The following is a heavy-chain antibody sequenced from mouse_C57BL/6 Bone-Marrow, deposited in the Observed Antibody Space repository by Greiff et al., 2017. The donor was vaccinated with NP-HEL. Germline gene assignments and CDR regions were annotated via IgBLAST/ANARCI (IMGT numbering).Heavy chain of an antibody. CDR3: ARYERTERGYYFDD. CDR2: IYPGSGST. CDR1: GYTFTSYW. V-gene: IGHV1-55*01. D-gene: IGHD2-3*01. J-gene: IGHJ2*01. Sequence: QVQLQQSGAELVKPGASVKMSCKASGYTFTSYWITWVKQRPGQGLEWIGDIYPGSGSTNYNEKFKSKATLTVDTSSSTAYMQLSSLTSEDSAVYYCARYERTERGYYFDDWGQGTTLTVAS.